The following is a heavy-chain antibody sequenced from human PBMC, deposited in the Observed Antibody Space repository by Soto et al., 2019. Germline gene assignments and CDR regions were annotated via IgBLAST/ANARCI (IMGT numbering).Heavy chain of an antibody. CDR1: GYKFTSYW. Sequence: PGESLKISCKGSGYKFTSYWTGWVRQMPGKGLEWMGNIYPGDSDTRYSPSFQGQVIISADKSISTAYLQWSSLKASDTAIYYCARRGYDYSGYRFPFDYWSQGTPVTVSS. D-gene: IGHD3-22*01. CDR3: ARRGYDYSGYRFPFDY. V-gene: IGHV5-51*01. CDR2: IYPGDSDT. J-gene: IGHJ4*02.